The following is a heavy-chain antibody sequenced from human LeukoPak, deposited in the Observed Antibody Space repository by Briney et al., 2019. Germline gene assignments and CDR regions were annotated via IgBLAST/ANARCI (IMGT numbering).Heavy chain of an antibody. CDR1: GYSFTSYW. CDR2: INPSGGST. J-gene: IGHJ6*03. V-gene: IGHV1-46*01. CDR3: ARAYYDSSGYYLDYYMDV. D-gene: IGHD3-22*01. Sequence: ASVKISCKGSGYSFTSYWIGWVRQAPGQGLEWMGIINPSGGSTSYAQKFQGRVTMTRDMSTSTVYMELSSLRSEDTAVYYCARAYYDSSGYYLDYYMDVWGKGTTVTVSS.